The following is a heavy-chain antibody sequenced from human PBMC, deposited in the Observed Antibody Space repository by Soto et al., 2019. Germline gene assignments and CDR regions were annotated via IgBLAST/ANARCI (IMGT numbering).Heavy chain of an antibody. CDR1: GYSFTSYW. V-gene: IGHV5-10-1*01. Sequence: PGESLKISCKGSGYSFTSYWISWVRQMPGKGLEWMGRIDPSDSYTNYSPSFQGHVTISADKSISTAYLQWSSLKASDTAMYYCARLYPSYFGGVIVTGMDVWGQGTTVTVSS. J-gene: IGHJ6*02. CDR2: IDPSDSYT. CDR3: ARLYPSYFGGVIVTGMDV. D-gene: IGHD3-16*02.